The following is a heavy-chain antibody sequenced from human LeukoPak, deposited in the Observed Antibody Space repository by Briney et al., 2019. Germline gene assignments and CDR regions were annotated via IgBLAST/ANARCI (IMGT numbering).Heavy chain of an antibody. CDR2: INHSGST. CDR1: GGSFSGNY. V-gene: IGHV4-34*01. J-gene: IGHJ5*02. Sequence: SETLSLTCAGYGGSFSGNYWNWIRQPPGKGLEWIGEINHSGSTNYNPSLKSRVTISVDTSKNQFSLELSSVTAAGTAVYYCARGVAPWGQGTLVTVSS. CDR3: ARGVAP.